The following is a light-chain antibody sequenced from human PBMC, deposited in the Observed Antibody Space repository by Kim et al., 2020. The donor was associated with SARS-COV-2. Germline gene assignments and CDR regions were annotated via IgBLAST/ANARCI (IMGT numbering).Light chain of an antibody. V-gene: IGLV3-19*01. CDR3: NSRDSNDNVV. Sequence: SSELTQDSAVSVALGQTVRITCQGDSLRSYYATWYQQKPGQAPILVIYGKNNRPSGIPDRFSGSSSGNTAPLTITGTQAGDEADYYCNSRDSNDNVVFGG. CDR2: GKN. CDR1: SLRSYY. J-gene: IGLJ2*01.